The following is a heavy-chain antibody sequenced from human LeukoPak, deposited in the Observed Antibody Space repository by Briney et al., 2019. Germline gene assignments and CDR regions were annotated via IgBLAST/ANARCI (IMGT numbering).Heavy chain of an antibody. CDR3: ARDSGRPMVRGVKNGMDV. V-gene: IGHV4-31*03. Sequence: SQTLSLTCTVSGGSISSGGYYWSWIRQHPGKGLEWIGYIYYSGSTYYNPSLKSRVTISVDTSKNQFSLKLSSVTAADTAVYYCARDSGRPMVRGVKNGMDVWGQGTTVTVSS. J-gene: IGHJ6*02. D-gene: IGHD3-10*01. CDR1: GGSISSGGYY. CDR2: IYYSGST.